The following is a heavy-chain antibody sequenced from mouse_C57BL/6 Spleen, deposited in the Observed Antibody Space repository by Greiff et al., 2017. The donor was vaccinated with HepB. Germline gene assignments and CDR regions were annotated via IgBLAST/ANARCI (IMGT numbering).Heavy chain of an antibody. V-gene: IGHV1-69*01. D-gene: IGHD1-1*01. CDR3: ARGVEAMDY. Sequence: QVQLKQPGAELVMPGASVKLSCKASGYTFTSYWMHWVKQRPGQGLEWIGEIDPSDSYTNYNQKFKGKSTLTVDKSSSTAYMQLSSLTSEDSAVYYCARGVEAMDYWGQGTSVTVSS. CDR1: GYTFTSYW. CDR2: IDPSDSYT. J-gene: IGHJ4*01.